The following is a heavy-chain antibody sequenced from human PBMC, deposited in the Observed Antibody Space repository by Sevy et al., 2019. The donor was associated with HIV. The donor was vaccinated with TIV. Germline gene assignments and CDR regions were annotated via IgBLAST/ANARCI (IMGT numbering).Heavy chain of an antibody. Sequence: GGSLRLSCTASGFTFSSYDMNWVRQAPGEGLEWVSKVSSSGCSIYYADSVKGRFTIFRDNAKNSLNLQMNSLRAEDTAVYYCTRNGGAFDNGCDPWGQGTLVTVSS. CDR2: VSSSGCSI. V-gene: IGHV3-48*03. D-gene: IGHD2-8*01. CDR3: TRNGGAFDNGCDP. CDR1: GFTFSSYD. J-gene: IGHJ5*02.